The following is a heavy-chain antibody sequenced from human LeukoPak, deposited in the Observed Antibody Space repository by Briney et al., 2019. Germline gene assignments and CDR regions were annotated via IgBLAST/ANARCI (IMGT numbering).Heavy chain of an antibody. Sequence: GRSLRLSCAASGFTFDDYAMHWVRQAPGKGLEWVSGISWNSGSIGYADSVKGRFTISRDNAKNSLYLQMNSLRAEDMALYYCARRGVVSENYYYYYMDVWGKGTTVTVSS. V-gene: IGHV3-9*03. J-gene: IGHJ6*03. CDR1: GFTFDDYA. D-gene: IGHD3-22*01. CDR3: ARRGVVSENYYYYYMDV. CDR2: ISWNSGSI.